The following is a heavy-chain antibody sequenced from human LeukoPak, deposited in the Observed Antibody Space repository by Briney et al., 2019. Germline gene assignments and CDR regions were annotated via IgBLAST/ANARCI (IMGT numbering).Heavy chain of an antibody. V-gene: IGHV1-2*06. D-gene: IGHD3-10*01. Sequence: ASVTVSCTASGYTFTDYYMHWVRQAPGQGLEWMGRVNPYNGDTSYTQKFQGRVTVTRDTSINAAYMELSRLRSDDTAVYYCAREGYGSGSHYTFDYWGQGTLVTVSS. CDR3: AREGYGSGSHYTFDY. J-gene: IGHJ4*02. CDR1: GYTFTDYY. CDR2: VNPYNGDT.